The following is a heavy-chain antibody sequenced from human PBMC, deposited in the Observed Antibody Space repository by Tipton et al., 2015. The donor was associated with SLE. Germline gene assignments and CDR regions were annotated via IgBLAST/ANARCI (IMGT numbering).Heavy chain of an antibody. CDR3: AREGSSSRGLWFDP. CDR1: GYTFTGFY. V-gene: IGHV1-18*04. D-gene: IGHD6-13*01. Sequence: QSGAEVKKPGASVKVSCKASGYTFTGFYIHWVRQAPGQGLEWMGWISVYNGNTNYAQKFQGRVTMTTDTSTSTAYMELRSLKSDDTAVYYCAREGSSSRGLWFDPWGQGTLVTVSS. J-gene: IGHJ5*02. CDR2: ISVYNGNT.